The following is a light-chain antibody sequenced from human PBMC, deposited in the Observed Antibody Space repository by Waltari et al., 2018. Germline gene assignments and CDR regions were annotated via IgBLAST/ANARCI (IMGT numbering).Light chain of an antibody. CDR1: QAIRND. Sequence: AIQMTQSPSSLSASVGDRVTITCRASQAIRNDLGWYQQKPGKAPKLLIHEASSLQSGVPSRFSGSGSGTDFTLTISSLQPEDFATYYCLQDYIYPFTFGPGTKVDIK. V-gene: IGKV1-6*01. J-gene: IGKJ3*01. CDR2: EAS. CDR3: LQDYIYPFT.